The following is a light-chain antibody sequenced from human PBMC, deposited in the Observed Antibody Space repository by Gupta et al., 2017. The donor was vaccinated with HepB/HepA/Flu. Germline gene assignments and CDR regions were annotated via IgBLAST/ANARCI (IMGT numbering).Light chain of an antibody. J-gene: IGLJ3*02. Sequence: LTHEQSFSVSHGGPVTLTCGLRCGIVTPTYYPSWYHQTPGQAPRTLIYNTDTRPSGVPDRFSASTLGNKAALTIMGGPTDMQSDYYCMVYIDNGVSMFGGGTKLTVL. CDR3: MVYIDNGVSM. V-gene: IGLV8-61*01. CDR1: CGIVTPTYY. CDR2: NTD.